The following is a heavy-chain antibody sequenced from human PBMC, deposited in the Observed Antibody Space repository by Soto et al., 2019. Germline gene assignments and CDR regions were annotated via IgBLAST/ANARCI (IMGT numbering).Heavy chain of an antibody. CDR2: ISYDGSNK. CDR1: GFTFSSYG. D-gene: IGHD3-22*01. CDR3: AKGSGITMIVVVIV. V-gene: IGHV3-30*18. Sequence: QVQLVESGGGVVQPGRSLRLSCAASGFTFSSYGMHWVRQAPGKGLEWVAVISYDGSNKYYADSVKGRFTISRDNSKNTLYLQMNSLRAEDTAVYYCAKGSGITMIVVVIVWGQRTMVTVSS. J-gene: IGHJ3*01.